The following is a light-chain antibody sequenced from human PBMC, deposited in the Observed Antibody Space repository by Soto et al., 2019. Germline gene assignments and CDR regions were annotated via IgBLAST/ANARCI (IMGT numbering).Light chain of an antibody. CDR3: MQTLKTPT. Sequence: EIVMTQSPLSLPVTPGEPASISCRSSQNLQHNNGYNYLDWYLQKPGQSPQLLISLASNRASGGPDRFSGSGSGTDFTLKISRVEAEDVGLYYCMQTLKTPTLGQGTTVDIK. CDR2: LAS. CDR1: QNLQHNNGYNY. V-gene: IGKV2-28*01. J-gene: IGKJ1*01.